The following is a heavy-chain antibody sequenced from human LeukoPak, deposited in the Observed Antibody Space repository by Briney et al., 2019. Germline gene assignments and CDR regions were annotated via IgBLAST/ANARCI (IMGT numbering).Heavy chain of an antibody. D-gene: IGHD1-26*01. Sequence: SVKVSCKASGGTFSSYAISWVRQAPGQGLEWMGRIIPILGIANYAQKLQGRVTMTTDTSTSTAYMELRSLRSDDTAVYYCARGWDPHAAFDIWGQGTMVTVSS. J-gene: IGHJ3*02. CDR1: GGTFSSYA. CDR3: ARGWDPHAAFDI. V-gene: IGHV1-69*04. CDR2: IIPILGIA.